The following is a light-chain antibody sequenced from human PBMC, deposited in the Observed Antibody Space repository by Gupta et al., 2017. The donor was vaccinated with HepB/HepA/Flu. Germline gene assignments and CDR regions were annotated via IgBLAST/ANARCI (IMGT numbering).Light chain of an antibody. V-gene: IGLV7-46*01. CDR2: EIS. CDR1: TGVVTRDHH. J-gene: IGLJ2*01. Sequence: QPVVTQEPSLPVSPGGPVPLTCASSTGVVTRDHHPDWNQQKPGQAPRTLIYEISKKYSGTPARFSGSLRGGKAALTLSGAQPEDEADYYCLVAYSGDQEVFGGGTKVTVL. CDR3: LVAYSGDQEV.